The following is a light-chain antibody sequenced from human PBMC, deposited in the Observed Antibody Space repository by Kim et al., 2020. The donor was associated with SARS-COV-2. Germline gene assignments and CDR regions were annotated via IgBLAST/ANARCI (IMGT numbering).Light chain of an antibody. CDR3: QQYGSSPRT. CDR1: QSVSSSY. J-gene: IGKJ1*01. V-gene: IGKV3-20*01. Sequence: DIVLTQSPGTLSLSPGERDTLSCRASQSVSSSYFAWYQQKPGQAPRLLIYGTSSRATGIPDRFSGSGSGTDFTLTISRLEPEDFAMYYCQQYGSSPRTFGQGTKVDIK. CDR2: GTS.